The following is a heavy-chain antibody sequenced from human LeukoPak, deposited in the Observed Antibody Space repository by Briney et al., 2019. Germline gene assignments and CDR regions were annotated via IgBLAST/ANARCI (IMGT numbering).Heavy chain of an antibody. Sequence: GGSLRLSCAASGFTFSSYAMHWVRQAPGKGLEWVAVISYDGSNKYYADSVKVRFTISRDNSKNTLYLQMNSLRAEDTAVYYCARFGASSNYYYGMDVWGQGTTVTVSS. CDR2: ISYDGSNK. CDR3: ARFGASSNYYYGMDV. J-gene: IGHJ6*02. D-gene: IGHD3-16*01. V-gene: IGHV3-30*04. CDR1: GFTFSSYA.